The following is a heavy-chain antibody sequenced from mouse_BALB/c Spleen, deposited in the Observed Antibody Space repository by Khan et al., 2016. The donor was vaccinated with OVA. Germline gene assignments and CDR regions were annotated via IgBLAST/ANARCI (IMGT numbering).Heavy chain of an antibody. D-gene: IGHD1-2*01. Sequence: VQLKESGPGLVKPSQSLSLTCTVTGYSITSGYGWNWIRQFPGNKLEWMGYISYSGSTNYNPSLKSRIFITRDTSKNQFFLQLNSVTTEDTATYYCVRTARIKYWGQGTTLTVSS. CDR1: GYSITSGYG. J-gene: IGHJ2*01. CDR3: VRTARIKY. V-gene: IGHV3-2*02. CDR2: ISYSGST.